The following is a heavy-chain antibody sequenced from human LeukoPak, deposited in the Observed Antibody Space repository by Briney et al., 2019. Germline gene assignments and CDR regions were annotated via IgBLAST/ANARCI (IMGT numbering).Heavy chain of an antibody. V-gene: IGHV1-8*01. CDR3: ARGQERFSEWLLPRYYYYYGMDV. CDR2: MNPNSGNT. CDR1: GYTFTSYD. J-gene: IGHJ6*02. Sequence: GASLKVSCKASGYTFTSYDINWVRQATGQGLEWMGWMNPNSGNTGYAQKFQGRVTMTRNTSISTAYMELSSLRSEDTAVYYCARGQERFSEWLLPRYYYYYGMDVWGQGTTVTVSS. D-gene: IGHD3-3*01.